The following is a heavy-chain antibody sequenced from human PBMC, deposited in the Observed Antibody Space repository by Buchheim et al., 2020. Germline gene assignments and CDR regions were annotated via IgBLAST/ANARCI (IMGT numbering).Heavy chain of an antibody. CDR1: GFTFSSNS. Sequence: EVQLVESGGGLVQPGGSLRLSCAASGFTFSSNSMNWVRQAPGKGLEWVSYISSSSSTIYYADSVKGRFTIYSDNARNSVYLRMNSLRAEDTAVYYCARWDCSSASCYLYYIDYWGQGTL. D-gene: IGHD2-2*01. CDR2: ISSSSSTI. V-gene: IGHV3-48*04. CDR3: ARWDCSSASCYLYYIDY. J-gene: IGHJ4*02.